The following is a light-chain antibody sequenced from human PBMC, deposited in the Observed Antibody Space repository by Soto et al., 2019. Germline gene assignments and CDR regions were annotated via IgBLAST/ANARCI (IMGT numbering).Light chain of an antibody. CDR3: QQYNNWPPLT. CDR1: QSVSGD. J-gene: IGKJ4*01. CDR2: GAS. V-gene: IGKV3-15*01. Sequence: EIVMTQSPATLSVSPGERATLSCRASQSVSGDLAWYQQKPGQAPKLLIYGASTKATGIPARFSGSGSGTEFTLAISSLQSEDFAVYYCQQYNNWPPLTFGGGTKVEIK.